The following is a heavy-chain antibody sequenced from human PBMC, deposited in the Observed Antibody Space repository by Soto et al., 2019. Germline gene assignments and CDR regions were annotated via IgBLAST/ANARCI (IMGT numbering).Heavy chain of an antibody. D-gene: IGHD5-18*01. CDR2: IYWDDDK. Sequence: SGPTLVNPTQTLTLTCTFSGFSLSPSGLGVGWIRQPPGKALEWLGIIYWDDDKRYSPSLKSRLTITKDTSKNQLVLTMTNMDPVDTATYYCAHLPWKQLWPRAPVVFWGQGTPVTVSS. CDR1: GFSLSPSGLG. CDR3: AHLPWKQLWPRAPVVF. J-gene: IGHJ4*02. V-gene: IGHV2-5*02.